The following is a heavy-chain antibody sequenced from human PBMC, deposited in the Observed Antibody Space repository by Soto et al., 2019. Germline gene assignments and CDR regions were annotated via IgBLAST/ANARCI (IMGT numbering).Heavy chain of an antibody. Sequence: TLFLTCTVSGGSMRNYFWTWIRQPPGKGLEWIGYIHYSGTTTFFPSYNPSLRSRVTILEDTSKNQFSLKLLSVTTAVTAVYFCAAGEASSRNLAPYYLDFWGQGTLVTVSS. CDR1: GGSMRNYF. J-gene: IGHJ4*02. D-gene: IGHD6-13*01. CDR3: AAGEASSRNLAPYYLDF. V-gene: IGHV4-59*01. CDR2: IHYSGTT.